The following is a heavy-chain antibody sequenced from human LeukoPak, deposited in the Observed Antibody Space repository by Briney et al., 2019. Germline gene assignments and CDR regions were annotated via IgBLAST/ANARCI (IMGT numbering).Heavy chain of an antibody. CDR2: IYYIGST. J-gene: IGHJ4*02. Sequence: SETLSLTCTVSGGSISSSSYYWGWIRQPPGKGLEWIGCIYYIGSTHYNPSLKSRVTISVDTSKNQFSLKLSSVTAADTAVYYCARAGDSSGYSDYWGQGTLVTVSS. CDR3: ARAGDSSGYSDY. V-gene: IGHV4-39*07. D-gene: IGHD3-22*01. CDR1: GGSISSSSYY.